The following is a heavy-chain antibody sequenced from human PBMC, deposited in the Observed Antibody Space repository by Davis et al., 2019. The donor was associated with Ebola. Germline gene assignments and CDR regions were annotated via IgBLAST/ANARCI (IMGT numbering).Heavy chain of an antibody. CDR1: GFTFSTHG. CDR2: TSDFARTT. J-gene: IGHJ6*02. CDR3: ARAPRRTEDLVHAMDV. V-gene: IGHV1-18*01. D-gene: IGHD3/OR15-3a*01. Sequence: SVQVSCKASGFTFSTHGISWVRPPPGQGLQWMGWTSDFARTTNYAHKFQGRVAMTTDTSTRTAYMELRGLRSDDKAVYYCARAPRRTEDLVHAMDVCGQGTTVTVSS.